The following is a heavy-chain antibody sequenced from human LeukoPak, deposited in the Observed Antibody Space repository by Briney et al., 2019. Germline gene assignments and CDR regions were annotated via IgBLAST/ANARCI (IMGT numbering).Heavy chain of an antibody. CDR1: GFTFSSYV. J-gene: IGHJ4*02. CDR2: ISDSGGGT. Sequence: GGSLRLSCAASGFTFSSYVMNWVRQAPGKGLEWVSGISDSGGGTYYADSVKGRFTIFRDNSKNTLYLQMNSLRAEDTAVYYCAKLPGRAADYWGQGTLVTVSS. V-gene: IGHV3-23*01. CDR3: AKLPGRAADY.